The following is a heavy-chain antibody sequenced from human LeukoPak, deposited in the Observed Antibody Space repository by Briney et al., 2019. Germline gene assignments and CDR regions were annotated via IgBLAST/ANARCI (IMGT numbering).Heavy chain of an antibody. CDR3: ARVVGVITPSPYNWFDP. CDR1: GYTFTNYY. J-gene: IGHJ5*02. V-gene: IGHV1-2*02. Sequence: ASVKVSCKASGYTFTNYYIHWVRQAPGQGLEWMGWINPNSGGTNYAQKFQGRVTMTRDTSISTAYMELSRLRSDDTAVYYCARVVGVITPSPYNWFDPWGQGTLVTVSS. CDR2: INPNSGGT. D-gene: IGHD3-22*01.